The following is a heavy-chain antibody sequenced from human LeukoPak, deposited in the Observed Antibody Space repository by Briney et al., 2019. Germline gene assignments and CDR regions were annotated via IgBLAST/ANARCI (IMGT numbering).Heavy chain of an antibody. CDR3: AMPSSGYPYYFDY. Sequence: ASVKVSCKASGYTFTGYYMHWVRQAPGQGLEWMGWINPNSGGTNYAQKFQGRVTMTRDTSISTAYMELSRLRSDDTAVYYCAMPSSGYPYYFDYWGQGTLVTVSS. CDR2: INPNSGGT. J-gene: IGHJ4*02. V-gene: IGHV1-2*02. CDR1: GYTFTGYY. D-gene: IGHD3-22*01.